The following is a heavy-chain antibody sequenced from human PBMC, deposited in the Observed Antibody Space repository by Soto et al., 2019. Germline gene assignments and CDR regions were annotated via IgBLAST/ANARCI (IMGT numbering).Heavy chain of an antibody. CDR3: ATDGAAGAAMGV. V-gene: IGHV3-21*01. J-gene: IGHJ6*02. CDR2: ISSGGEYV. D-gene: IGHD6-13*01. CDR1: GLTFSTYV. Sequence: EVQLVESGGGLVKPVGSLRLSCAASGLTFSTYVMNWVRQAPGKGLEWVSSISSGGEYVRYADSVTGRLTISRDNAKNSLYLQLDSLRVEDTAVYYCATDGAAGAAMGVWGPGTTVSVSS.